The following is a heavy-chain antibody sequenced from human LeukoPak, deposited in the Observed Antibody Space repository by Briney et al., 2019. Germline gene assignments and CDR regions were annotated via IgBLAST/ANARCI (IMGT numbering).Heavy chain of an antibody. Sequence: GRSLKLSCAASGFTFSSYAMHWVRQAPGKGLEWVAVISYDGSNKYYADSVKGRFTISRDNSKNTLYLQMNSLRAEDTAVYYCARDSGSSSWNWYFDLWGRGTLVTVSS. V-gene: IGHV3-30*04. CDR1: GFTFSSYA. CDR3: ARDSGSSSWNWYFDL. J-gene: IGHJ2*01. D-gene: IGHD6-13*01. CDR2: ISYDGSNK.